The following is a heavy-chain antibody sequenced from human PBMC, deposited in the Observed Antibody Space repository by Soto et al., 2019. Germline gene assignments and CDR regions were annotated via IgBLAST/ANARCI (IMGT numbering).Heavy chain of an antibody. Sequence: SSETLSLTCTVSGDSASRCTYFWSWIRQPPGKGLEWIGYVYYSGSTNYNPTLKSRLTMSVDTSKNQFSLKLSSVTAADTAVYYFARDGGDERRLAYWGPGPLVTV. J-gene: IGHJ4*02. CDR2: VYYSGST. V-gene: IGHV4-61*01. D-gene: IGHD2-21*02. CDR3: ARDGGDERRLAY. CDR1: GDSASRCTYF.